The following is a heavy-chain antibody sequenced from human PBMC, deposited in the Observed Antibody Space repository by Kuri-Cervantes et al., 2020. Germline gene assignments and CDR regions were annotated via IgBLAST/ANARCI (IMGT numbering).Heavy chain of an antibody. D-gene: IGHD6-19*01. J-gene: IGHJ4*02. CDR2: IIPILGIA. CDR3: ARVGSGWYPFDY. Sequence: SVKVSCKASGYTFTTYAFSWVRQAPGQGLEWMGRIIPILGIANYAQKFQGRVTITADKSTSTAYMELSSLRSEDTAVYYCARVGSGWYPFDYWGQGTLVTVSS. CDR1: GYTFTTYA. V-gene: IGHV1-69*04.